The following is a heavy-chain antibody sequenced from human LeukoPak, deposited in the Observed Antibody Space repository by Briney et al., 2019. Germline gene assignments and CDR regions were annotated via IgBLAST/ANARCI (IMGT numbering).Heavy chain of an antibody. J-gene: IGHJ4*02. Sequence: SETLSLTCTVSGGSISSYYWSWIRQPPGKGLEWIGYIYYSGSTYYNPSLKSRVTISVDTSKNQFSLKLSSVTAADTAVYYCARLIMVRGVIRPDYWGQGTLVTVSS. CDR2: IYYSGST. D-gene: IGHD3-10*01. CDR3: ARLIMVRGVIRPDY. V-gene: IGHV4-59*08. CDR1: GGSISSYY.